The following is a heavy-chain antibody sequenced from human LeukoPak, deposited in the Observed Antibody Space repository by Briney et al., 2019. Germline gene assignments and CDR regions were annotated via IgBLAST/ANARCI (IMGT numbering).Heavy chain of an antibody. CDR3: AKSDTYYDFWSGTVYFDY. CDR2: ISGSGGST. V-gene: IGHV3-23*01. CDR1: GFTFSSYA. J-gene: IGHJ4*02. Sequence: GGSLRLSCAASGFTFSSYAMSWVRQAPGKGLEWVSAISGSGGSTYYADSVKGRFTISRDNSKNTLYLQMNSLRAEDTAVYYCAKSDTYYDFWSGTVYFDYWGQGTLVTVSS. D-gene: IGHD3-3*01.